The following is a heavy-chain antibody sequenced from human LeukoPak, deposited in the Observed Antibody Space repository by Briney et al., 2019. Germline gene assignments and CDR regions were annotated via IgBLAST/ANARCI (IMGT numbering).Heavy chain of an antibody. V-gene: IGHV6-1*01. D-gene: IGHD2-15*01. Sequence: LSQTLSLTCAISGDSVSSNSAAWIWIRQSPSRGLEWLGRTYYRSKWYDDYAVSVKSRITINPDTSKNQFSLQLNSVTPDDTAVYYCVRTRYCSGGSCYYGMDVWGQGTTVTVSS. J-gene: IGHJ6*02. CDR1: GDSVSSNSAA. CDR2: TYYRSKWYD. CDR3: VRTRYCSGGSCYYGMDV.